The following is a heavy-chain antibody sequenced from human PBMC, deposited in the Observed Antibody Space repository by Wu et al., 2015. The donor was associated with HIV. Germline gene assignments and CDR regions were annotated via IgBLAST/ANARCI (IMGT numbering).Heavy chain of an antibody. CDR2: INPSGGST. CDR1: GYTFSTYG. Sequence: QVQLVQSGPEVKKPGASVTVSCKASGYTFSTYGISWMRQAPGQGLEWMGIINPSGGSTSYAQKFQGRVTMTRDTSTSTVYMELSSLRSEDTAVYYCAREYSSSGMDVWGKGTTGHRLL. V-gene: IGHV1-46*03. J-gene: IGHJ6*04. D-gene: IGHD6-13*01. CDR3: AREYSSSGMDV.